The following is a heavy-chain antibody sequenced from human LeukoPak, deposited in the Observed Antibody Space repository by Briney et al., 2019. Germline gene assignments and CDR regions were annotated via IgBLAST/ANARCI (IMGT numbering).Heavy chain of an antibody. Sequence: GGSLRLSCAASGFTFKLYWMHWVRQVPGKRPVWVSRINDDGSDTIYADSVRGRFTISRDDAKNTVYLQMNSLRAEDTAVYYCARGRFNYDSTGYSSFYYWGQGTLVTVSS. J-gene: IGHJ4*02. CDR2: INDDGSDT. V-gene: IGHV3-74*01. D-gene: IGHD3-22*01. CDR1: GFTFKLYW. CDR3: ARGRFNYDSTGYSSFYY.